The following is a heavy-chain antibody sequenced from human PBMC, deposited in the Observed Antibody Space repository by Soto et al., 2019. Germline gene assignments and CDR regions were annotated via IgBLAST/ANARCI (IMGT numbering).Heavy chain of an antibody. J-gene: IGHJ4*02. CDR1: GYTFTSYG. D-gene: IGHD2-2*01. CDR2: ISAYNGNT. Sequence: EASVKVSCKASGYTFTSYGISWVRQAPGQGLEWMGWISAYNGNTNYAQKLQGRVTMTTDTSTSTAYMELRSLRSDDMAVYYCARELGYCSSTSCYPFDYWGQGTLVPSPQ. V-gene: IGHV1-18*03. CDR3: ARELGYCSSTSCYPFDY.